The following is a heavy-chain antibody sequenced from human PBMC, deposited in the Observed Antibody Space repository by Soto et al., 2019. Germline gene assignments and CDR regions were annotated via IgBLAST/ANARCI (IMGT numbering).Heavy chain of an antibody. V-gene: IGHV4-31*02. CDR2: IYYSGST. J-gene: IGHJ4*02. Sequence: SETLSLTCTVSGGSINTGGYYWTWIRQHPGKALEWMGYIYYSGSTFYNPSLQSRVFISVDTSKNQSSLKVFSVTAADTAVYYCARAIRFVGTYSVYYIDYCGQAILVTVS. CDR3: ARAIRFVGTYSVYYIDY. CDR1: GGSINTGGYY. D-gene: IGHD2-21*01.